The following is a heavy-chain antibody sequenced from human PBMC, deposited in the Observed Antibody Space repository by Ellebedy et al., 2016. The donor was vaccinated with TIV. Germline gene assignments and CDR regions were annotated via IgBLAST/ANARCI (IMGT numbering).Heavy chain of an antibody. J-gene: IGHJ4*02. CDR1: GFTFSSHI. V-gene: IGHV3-23*01. CDR2: ITDSGGST. Sequence: GGSLRLSCEASGFTFSSHIMSWVRQAPGKGLEWVSTITDSGGSTYYADSVTGRFTISRDNSRNTLYLQMNSLRAEDTAVYYCAKRLLAAGGEDYWGQGTLVTVSS. D-gene: IGHD3-10*01. CDR3: AKRLLAAGGEDY.